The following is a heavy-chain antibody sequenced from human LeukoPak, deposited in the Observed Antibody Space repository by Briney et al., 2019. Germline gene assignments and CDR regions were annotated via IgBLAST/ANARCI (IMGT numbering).Heavy chain of an antibody. Sequence: KASETLSLTCAVYGGSFSGYYGSWIRQPPGKGLERIGEINHSGSTNYNPSLKSRVTMSVDTSKNQFSLKLSSVTAADTAVYYCARSLYYYDSQIGYWGQGTLVTVSS. D-gene: IGHD3-22*01. J-gene: IGHJ4*02. CDR1: GGSFSGYY. CDR3: ARSLYYYDSQIGY. V-gene: IGHV4-34*01. CDR2: INHSGST.